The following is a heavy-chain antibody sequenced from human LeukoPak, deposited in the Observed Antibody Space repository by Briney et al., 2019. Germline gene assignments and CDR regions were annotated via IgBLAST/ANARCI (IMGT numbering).Heavy chain of an antibody. CDR1: GFTFSGYA. V-gene: IGHV3-48*01. J-gene: IGHJ4*02. D-gene: IGHD1-26*01. CDR2: ISSSSTTV. CDR3: ARDSPSGSRDY. Sequence: PGGSLRLSCAASGFTFSGYAMNWVRQAPGKGLEWVSYISSSSTTVYYADSVRGRFTISRDNGKNSLYLQMNSLRTEDTAVYYCARDSPSGSRDYWGQGTLVSVSP.